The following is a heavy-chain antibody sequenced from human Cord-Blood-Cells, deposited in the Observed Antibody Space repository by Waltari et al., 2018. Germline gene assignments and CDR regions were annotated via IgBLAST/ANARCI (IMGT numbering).Heavy chain of an antibody. D-gene: IGHD1-7*01. Sequence: QLQLQESVPGLVKPSETLSLTCTASGGSISSSSYYWGWIPQPPGKGPEWIGSIYYRGSTYYIPSLKSRVTISVDTSKNQFSLKLSSVTAADTAVYYCARHTGQYNWNYEFDYWGQGTLVTVSS. CDR2: IYYRGST. J-gene: IGHJ4*02. CDR1: GGSISSSSYY. V-gene: IGHV4-39*01. CDR3: ARHTGQYNWNYEFDY.